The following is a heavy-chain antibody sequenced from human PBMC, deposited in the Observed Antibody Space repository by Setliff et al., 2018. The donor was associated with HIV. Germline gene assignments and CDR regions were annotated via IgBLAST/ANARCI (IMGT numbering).Heavy chain of an antibody. CDR1: GYTFTNYW. CDR2: IYPGDSDI. J-gene: IGHJ6*03. CDR3: VRHRSAVAGTRIGYCYYMDV. Sequence: HGESLTISCEASGYTFTNYWIGWVRQVPGKGLEWMGIIYPGDSDIIYSPSFQGQVTISADKSITTAYLQWSSLKASDTAIYYCVRHRSAVAGTRIGYCYYMDVWGKGTTVTVSS. D-gene: IGHD6-19*01. V-gene: IGHV5-51*01.